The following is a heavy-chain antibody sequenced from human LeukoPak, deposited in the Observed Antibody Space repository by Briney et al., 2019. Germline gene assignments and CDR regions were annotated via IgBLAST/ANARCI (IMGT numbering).Heavy chain of an antibody. CDR2: IYYGGST. CDR3: ASLAAGGTAY. D-gene: IGHD6-13*01. Sequence: PSETLSLTCTVSGDSISRYYWSWIRQLPGKGLEWIGYIYYGGSTNYNPSLKSRVTISLDTSKNQFSLKLSSVTAADTAVYYCASLAAGGTAYWGQGTLVTVSS. CDR1: GDSISRYY. J-gene: IGHJ4*02. V-gene: IGHV4-59*08.